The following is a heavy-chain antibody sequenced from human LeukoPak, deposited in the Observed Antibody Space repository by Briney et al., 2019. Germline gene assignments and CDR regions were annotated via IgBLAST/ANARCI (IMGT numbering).Heavy chain of an antibody. CDR1: GFTFSSYS. D-gene: IGHD3-10*01. V-gene: IGHV3-66*01. CDR3: ARGGDSSFDP. CDR2: IYSGGST. Sequence: GGSLRLSCAASGFTFSSYSMNWVRQAPGKGLEWVSVIYSGGSTYYADSVKGRFTISRDNSKNTLYLQMNSLRAEDTAVYYCARGGDSSFDPWGQGTLVTVSS. J-gene: IGHJ5*02.